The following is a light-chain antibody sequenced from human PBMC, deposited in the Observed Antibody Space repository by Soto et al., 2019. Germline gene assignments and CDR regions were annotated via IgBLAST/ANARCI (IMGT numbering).Light chain of an antibody. Sequence: EFVFTQPPATLSLSPGQTATLSCRPSQSVRSNLAWYQQKPGQAPRLLIYGASTRATGIPDRFSGSGSRTEFTLSISSLQSEDFAVYHCQQRSDWPPITFGQGTRLEIK. CDR2: GAS. J-gene: IGKJ5*01. V-gene: IGKV3-15*01. CDR1: QSVRSN. CDR3: QQRSDWPPIT.